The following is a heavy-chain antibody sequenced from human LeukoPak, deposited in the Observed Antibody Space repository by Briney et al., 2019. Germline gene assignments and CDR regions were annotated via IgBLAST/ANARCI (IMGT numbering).Heavy chain of an antibody. Sequence: GGSLRLSCAASGFTFSSYWMSWVRQAPGKGLEWVANIKRDGSEKYYVDSVKGRFTISRDNAKNSLYLQMNSLRAEDTAVYYCARKIAARQNWFDPWGQGTLVTVSS. CDR3: ARKIAARQNWFDP. V-gene: IGHV3-7*01. CDR2: IKRDGSEK. CDR1: GFTFSSYW. J-gene: IGHJ5*02. D-gene: IGHD6-6*01.